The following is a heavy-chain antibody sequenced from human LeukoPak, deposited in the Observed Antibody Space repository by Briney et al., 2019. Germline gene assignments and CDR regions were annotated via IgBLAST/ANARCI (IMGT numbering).Heavy chain of an antibody. CDR3: ARVGGELLWFGESSFFDY. J-gene: IGHJ4*02. D-gene: IGHD3-10*01. V-gene: IGHV4-4*02. Sequence: SGTLSLTCAVSGGSISSSNWWSWVRQPPGKGLEWIGEIYHSGSTNYNPSLKSRVTISVDKSKNQFSLKLSSVTAADTAVYYCARVGGELLWFGESSFFDYWGRGTLVTVSS. CDR1: GGSISSSNW. CDR2: IYHSGST.